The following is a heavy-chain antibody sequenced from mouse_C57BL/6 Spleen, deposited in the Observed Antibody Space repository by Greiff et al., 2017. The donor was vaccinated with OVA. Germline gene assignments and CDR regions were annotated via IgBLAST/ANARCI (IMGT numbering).Heavy chain of an antibody. CDR2: IHPNSGST. J-gene: IGHJ4*01. Sequence: QVHVKQPGAELVKPGASVKLSCKASGYTFTSYWMHWVKQRPGQGLEWIGMIHPNSGSTNYNEKFKSKATLTVDKSSSTAYMQLSSLTSEDSAVYDCAREGDYDYNDGAMDYWGQGTSVTVSS. V-gene: IGHV1-64*01. CDR1: GYTFTSYW. CDR3: AREGDYDYNDGAMDY. D-gene: IGHD2-4*01.